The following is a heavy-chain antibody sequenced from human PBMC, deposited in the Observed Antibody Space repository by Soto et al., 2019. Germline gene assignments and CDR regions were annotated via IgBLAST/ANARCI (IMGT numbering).Heavy chain of an antibody. CDR3: ARDYCCSSTSCYSWQQLAPDY. Sequence: ASVKVSCKASGYTFTSYYMHWVRQAPGQGLEWMGIINPSGGSTSYAQKFQGRVTMTRDTSTSTVYMELSSLRSEDTAVYYCARDYCCSSTSCYSWQQLAPDYWGQGTLVTVSS. J-gene: IGHJ4*02. V-gene: IGHV1-46*01. CDR2: INPSGGST. CDR1: GYTFTSYY. D-gene: IGHD2-2*01.